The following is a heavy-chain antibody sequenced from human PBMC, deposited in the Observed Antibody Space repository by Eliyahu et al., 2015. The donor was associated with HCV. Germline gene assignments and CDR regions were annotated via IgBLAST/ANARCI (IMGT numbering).Heavy chain of an antibody. CDR3: ARWYPQGGLATTSRMDV. J-gene: IGHJ6*04. CDR1: GXTFTTXD. Sequence: QVQLVQSEAEVKKPGASVKVSCKASGXTFTTXDINWVRQDTGQGLEWMGWMSPNSGNTGYAQKFQGRVTMTRDTSISTAYMELTSLRSEDTAVYYCARWYPQGGLATTSRMDVWGNGTTVTVSS. D-gene: IGHD1-14*01. V-gene: IGHV1-8*01. CDR2: MSPNSGNT.